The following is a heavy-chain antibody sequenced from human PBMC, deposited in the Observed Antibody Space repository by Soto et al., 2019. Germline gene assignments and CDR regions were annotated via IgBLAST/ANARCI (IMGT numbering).Heavy chain of an antibody. CDR3: ARGPYCSGGSCYSRTIPSDDAFDI. J-gene: IGHJ3*02. CDR1: SGSISSSNW. V-gene: IGHV4-4*02. D-gene: IGHD2-15*01. Sequence: QVQLQESGPGLVKPSGTLSLTCAVSSGSISSSNWWSWVRQPPGKGLEWIGEIYHSGSTNYNPSLKSRVTISVDKSKNQFSLKLSSVTAADTAVYYCARGPYCSGGSCYSRTIPSDDAFDIWGQGTMVTVSS. CDR2: IYHSGST.